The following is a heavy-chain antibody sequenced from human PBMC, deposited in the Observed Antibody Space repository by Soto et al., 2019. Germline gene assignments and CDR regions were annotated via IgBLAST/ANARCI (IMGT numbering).Heavy chain of an antibody. CDR2: ISTSGSTI. V-gene: IGHV3-48*03. J-gene: IGHJ4*02. CDR1: GFIFSSYE. CDR3: ASPYCSGGTCYQTALAS. Sequence: EVQLVESGGGLVQPGGSLRLSCAASGFIFSSYEMNWVRQAPGKGLEWVSYISTSGSTIYYADSVKGRFTLSRDNAKNSLYLQMNSLRAEDTAVYYCASPYCSGGTCYQTALASWGQGVLVTVAS. D-gene: IGHD2-15*01.